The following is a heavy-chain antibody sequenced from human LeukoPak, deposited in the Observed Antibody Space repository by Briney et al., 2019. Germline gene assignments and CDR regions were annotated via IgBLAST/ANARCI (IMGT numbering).Heavy chain of an antibody. Sequence: GGSLRLSCAASGFPFRSYAMGWVRRPPGKGLEWVSFVSATGERRDYADSVRGRLSISRINSENTLSLQMNSLRAHDAAMYFCAKGSYGDHPHWFDTWGPGTLVTVS. CDR1: GFPFRSYA. V-gene: IGHV3-23*01. D-gene: IGHD4-17*01. CDR3: AKGSYGDHPHWFDT. J-gene: IGHJ5*02. CDR2: VSATGERR.